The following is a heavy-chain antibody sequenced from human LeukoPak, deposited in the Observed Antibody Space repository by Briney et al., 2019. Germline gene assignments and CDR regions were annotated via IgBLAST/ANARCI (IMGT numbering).Heavy chain of an antibody. CDR1: EFTFSSYA. CDR3: AKPPEYFDL. CDR2: ITSSGDST. V-gene: IGHV3-23*01. J-gene: IGHJ2*01. Sequence: PGGSLRLSCVASEFTFSSYAMSWVRQAPGKGLEWVSGITSSGDSTYYTDSVKGRFTTSRDNSKNTLYLQMNSLRAEDSAVYYCAKPPEYFDLWGRGTLVTVSS. D-gene: IGHD1-14*01.